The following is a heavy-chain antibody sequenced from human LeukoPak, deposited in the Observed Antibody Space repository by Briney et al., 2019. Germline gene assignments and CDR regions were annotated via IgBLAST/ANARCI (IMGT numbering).Heavy chain of an antibody. V-gene: IGHV1-2*02. Sequence: ASVKVSCKASGYTFTGYYMHWVRQAPGQGLEWMGWINPNSGGTNYAQKFQGRVTMTRDTSIGTVYLDLSRLRSDDTAVYYCARTMAVTGSSFYWGQGTLVTVSS. CDR3: ARTMAVTGSSFY. CDR2: INPNSGGT. D-gene: IGHD6-19*01. CDR1: GYTFTGYY. J-gene: IGHJ4*02.